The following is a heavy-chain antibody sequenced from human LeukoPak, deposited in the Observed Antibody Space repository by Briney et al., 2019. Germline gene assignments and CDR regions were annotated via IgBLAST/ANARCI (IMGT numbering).Heavy chain of an antibody. CDR2: IHYSGHS. CDR1: GSSMTSYY. J-gene: IGHJ4*02. CDR3: ARQPYMLGAYYFDY. D-gene: IGHD1-26*01. Sequence: SETLSLTCTISGSSMTSYYWAWIRQPPGKGLEWIGYIHYSGHSNHDPSLESRVTVSLDTSSNQFSLRLGSVTAADTAVYYCARQPYMLGAYYFDYWGQGTVVTVFS. V-gene: IGHV4-59*08.